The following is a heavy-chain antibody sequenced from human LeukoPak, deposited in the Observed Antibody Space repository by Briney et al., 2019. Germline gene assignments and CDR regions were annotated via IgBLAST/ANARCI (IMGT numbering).Heavy chain of an antibody. D-gene: IGHD6-6*01. Sequence: RRSLRLSCAASGFTFSSYAMSWVRQAPRKGLEWVSAISGSGGSTYYADSVKGRFTISRDNSKNTLYLQMNSLRAEDTAVYYCAKDLLAARGYSMDVWGKGTTVTVSS. V-gene: IGHV3-23*01. CDR2: ISGSGGST. J-gene: IGHJ6*03. CDR1: GFTFSSYA. CDR3: AKDLLAARGYSMDV.